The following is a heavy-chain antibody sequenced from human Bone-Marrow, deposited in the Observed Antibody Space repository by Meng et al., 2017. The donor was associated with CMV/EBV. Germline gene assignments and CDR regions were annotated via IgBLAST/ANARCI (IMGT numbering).Heavy chain of an antibody. D-gene: IGHD3-22*01. V-gene: IGHV1-46*01. J-gene: IGHJ3*02. CDR3: ARITQMYYYDSSGYENAFDI. CDR1: GYTFTSYY. CDR2: INPSGGST. Sequence: ASVKVSCKASGYTFTSYYMHWVRQAPGQGLEWMGIINPSGGSTSYAQKFQGRVTMTRDTSTSTVYMELSSLRSEDTAVYYCARITQMYYYDSSGYENAFDIWGQGTMVTVSS.